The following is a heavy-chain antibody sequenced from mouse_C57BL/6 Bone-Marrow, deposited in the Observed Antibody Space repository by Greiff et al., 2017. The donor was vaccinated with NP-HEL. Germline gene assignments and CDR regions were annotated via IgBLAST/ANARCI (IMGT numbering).Heavy chain of an antibody. CDR2: INPGSGGT. D-gene: IGHD2-2*01. V-gene: IGHV1-54*01. J-gene: IGHJ2*01. CDR3: VRWLRRLDD. Sequence: VQLQQSGAELVRPGTSVKVSCKASGYAFTNYLIEWVKQRPGQGLEWIGVINPGSGGTNYNEKFKGKATLTADKSSSTAYMQLSSLTSEDSAVYVCVRWLRRLDDWGQGTTLTVSS. CDR1: GYAFTNYL.